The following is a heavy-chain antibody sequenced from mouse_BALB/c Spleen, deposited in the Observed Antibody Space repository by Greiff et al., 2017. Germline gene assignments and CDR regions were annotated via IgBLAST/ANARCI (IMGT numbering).Heavy chain of an antibody. J-gene: IGHJ4*01. D-gene: IGHD2-14*01. CDR3: ARHRYDYAMDY. V-gene: IGHV5-12-1*01. Sequence: EVQLQESGGGLVKPGGSLKLSCAASGFAFSSYDMSWVRQTPEKRLEWVAYISSGGGSTYYPDTVKGRFTISRDNAKNTLYLQMSSLKSEDTAMYYCARHRYDYAMDYWGQGTSVTVSS. CDR1: GFAFSSYD. CDR2: ISSGGGST.